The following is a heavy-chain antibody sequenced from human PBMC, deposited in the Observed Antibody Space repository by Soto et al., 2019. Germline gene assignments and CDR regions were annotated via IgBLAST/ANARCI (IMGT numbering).Heavy chain of an antibody. J-gene: IGHJ6*02. CDR1: GGSISSGGYY. CDR3: ARSEESIAALYYYYYGMDV. Sequence: SETLSLTCTVSGGSISSGGYYWSWIRQPPGKGLEWIGSIYYSGSTYYNPSLKSRVTISVDTSKNQFSLKLSSVTAADTAVYYCARSEESIAALYYYYYGMDVWGQGTTVTVSS. D-gene: IGHD6-6*01. CDR2: IYYSGST. V-gene: IGHV4-39*01.